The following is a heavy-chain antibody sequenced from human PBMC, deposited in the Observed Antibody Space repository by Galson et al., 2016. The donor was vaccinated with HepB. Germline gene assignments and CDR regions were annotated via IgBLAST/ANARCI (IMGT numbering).Heavy chain of an antibody. D-gene: IGHD3-22*01. CDR1: GFNFSTFG. CDR2: IWFDGSRK. CDR3: AGGYYFDSALDN. V-gene: IGHV3-33*01. J-gene: IGHJ4*02. Sequence: SLRLSCATSGFNFSTFGMHWVRQAPGKGLEWVAVIWFDGSRKSYADSVKGRFTVSRDNSKSTLYLQMNSLRVEDTAVHYCAGGYYFDSALDNWGQGTRVTVSS.